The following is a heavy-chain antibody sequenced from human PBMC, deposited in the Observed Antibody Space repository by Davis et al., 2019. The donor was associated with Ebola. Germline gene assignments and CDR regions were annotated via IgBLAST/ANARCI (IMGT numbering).Heavy chain of an antibody. CDR2: ISSSSSTI. J-gene: IGHJ3*02. CDR1: GFTFSSYS. V-gene: IGHV3-48*01. D-gene: IGHD7-27*01. CDR3: VRGTQLGTTFDI. Sequence: PGGSLRLSCAASGFTFSSYSMNWVRQAPGKGLEWVSYISSSSSTIYYADSVKGRFSISRDNSKNTLYLQMNSLIAEDTALYYCVRGTQLGTTFDIWGQGTMVTVSS.